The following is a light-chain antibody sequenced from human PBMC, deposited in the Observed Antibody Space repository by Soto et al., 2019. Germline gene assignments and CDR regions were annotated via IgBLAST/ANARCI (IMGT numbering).Light chain of an antibody. CDR3: QQYFTSPIT. J-gene: IGKJ5*01. Sequence: EIVLTQSPGTLSLSPGERGTLSCRASQSVSRNYLAWFQKKPGQAPRLLIYDASTRATGIPDKFGGSGSGTDFTLTISRLEPEDFAVYFCQQYFTSPITFGQGTRLEIK. CDR2: DAS. CDR1: QSVSRNY. V-gene: IGKV3-20*01.